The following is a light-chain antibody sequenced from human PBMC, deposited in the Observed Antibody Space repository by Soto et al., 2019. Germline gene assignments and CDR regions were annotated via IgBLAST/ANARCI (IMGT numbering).Light chain of an antibody. V-gene: IGLV1-47*01. Sequence: QSVLTQPPSASGTPGQRVTISCSGSSSNIGSNYVYWYQQLPGTAPKLLIYRNNQRPSGVPDRFSGSKSGTSASLAISGLRSEDEADYYCAAWDDSLSGPRYVFGTGTTLTVL. CDR2: RNN. CDR1: SSNIGSNY. CDR3: AAWDDSLSGPRYV. J-gene: IGLJ1*01.